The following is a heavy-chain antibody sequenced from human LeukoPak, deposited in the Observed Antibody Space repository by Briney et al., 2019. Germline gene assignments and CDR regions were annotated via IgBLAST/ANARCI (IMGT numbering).Heavy chain of an antibody. CDR2: IIASGVDT. V-gene: IGHV3-23*01. CDR3: AKAANIFSWHSANWFDS. CDR1: GFTFSSYA. J-gene: IGHJ5*01. Sequence: PGGSLRLSCGASGFTFSSYAMTWVRQAPGMGLEWVSSIIASGVDTYYADSVKGRFTISRDNSNNFVYLQMNGLRADDTAVYSCAKAANIFSWHSANWFDSWGQGTLVTVSS. D-gene: IGHD6-13*01.